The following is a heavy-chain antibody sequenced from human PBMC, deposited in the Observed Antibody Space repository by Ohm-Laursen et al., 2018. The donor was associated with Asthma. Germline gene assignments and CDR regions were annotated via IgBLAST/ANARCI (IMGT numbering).Heavy chain of an antibody. D-gene: IGHD2/OR15-2a*01. J-gene: IGHJ6*02. V-gene: IGHV3-49*04. CDR2: IRSKAYGGTT. CDR1: GFTFSSYS. Sequence: SLRLSCTASGFTFSSYSMNWVRQAPGKGLEWVGFIRSKAYGGTTEYAASVKGRFTISRDDSKSIAYLQMNSLKTEDTAVYYCTRDTILLDSYYYYYGMDVWGQGTTVTVSS. CDR3: TRDTILLDSYYYYYGMDV.